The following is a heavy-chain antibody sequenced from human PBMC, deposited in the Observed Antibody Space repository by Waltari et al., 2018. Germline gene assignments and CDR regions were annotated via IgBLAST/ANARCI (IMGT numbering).Heavy chain of an antibody. CDR2: LKPDGHPA. CDR3: TREAFKYGYTVGSDY. Sequence: EVQMVESGGDLVQPGESLRLSCAASGFTFTNYWMHWFRQVPGKEWECLSRLKPDGHPAMYADSVECRCTISRDNAKNSVYLHMVRLRAEDTAIYYCTREAFKYGYTVGSDYWGQGTLVTVSS. D-gene: IGHD5-18*01. J-gene: IGHJ4*02. CDR1: GFTFTNYW. V-gene: IGHV3-74*03.